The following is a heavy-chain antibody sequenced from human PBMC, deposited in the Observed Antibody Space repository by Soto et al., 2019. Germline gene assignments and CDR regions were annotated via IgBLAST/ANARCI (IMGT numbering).Heavy chain of an antibody. V-gene: IGHV3-15*07. Sequence: GGSLRLSCAASGFTFSNAWMNWVRQAPGKGLEWVGRIKSKTDGGTTDYAAPVKGRFTISRDDSKNTLYLQMNSLKTEDTAVYYCTTGILWFGEFPYYYYGMDVWGQGTTVTVSS. CDR1: GFTFSNAW. CDR2: IKSKTDGGTT. J-gene: IGHJ6*02. D-gene: IGHD3-10*01. CDR3: TTGILWFGEFPYYYYGMDV.